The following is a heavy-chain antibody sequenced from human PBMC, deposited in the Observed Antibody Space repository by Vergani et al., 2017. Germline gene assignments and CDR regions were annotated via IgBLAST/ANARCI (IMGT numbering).Heavy chain of an antibody. Sequence: EVQLVESGGGLVQPGGSLRLSCAASGFTFSSYDMHWVRQATGKGLEWVSAIGTAGDTYYPGSVKGRFTISRENAKNSLYLQMNSLRAGDTAVYYCARGGGTGYSSSWYGRWFDPWGQGTLVTVSS. CDR3: ARGGGTGYSSSWYGRWFDP. V-gene: IGHV3-13*04. CDR2: IGTAGDT. CDR1: GFTFSSYD. J-gene: IGHJ5*02. D-gene: IGHD6-13*01.